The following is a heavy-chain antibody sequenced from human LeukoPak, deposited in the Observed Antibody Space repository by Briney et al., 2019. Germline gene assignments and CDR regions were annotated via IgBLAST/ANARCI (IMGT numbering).Heavy chain of an antibody. J-gene: IGHJ4*02. CDR2: ISWNSGSI. CDR1: GFSFDDYA. CDR3: AKDHYYGSGSYLDY. V-gene: IGHV3-9*01. Sequence: GGSLRLSCAASGFSFDDYAMYWVRQPPGKGLEWVSGISWNSGSIGYADSVKGRFTISRDNSKNTLYLQMNSLRAEDTAVYYCAKDHYYGSGSYLDYWGQGTLVTVSS. D-gene: IGHD3-10*01.